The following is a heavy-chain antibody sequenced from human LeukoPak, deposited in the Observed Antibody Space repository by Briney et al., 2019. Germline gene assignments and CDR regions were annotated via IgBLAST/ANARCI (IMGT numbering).Heavy chain of an antibody. D-gene: IGHD2-21*02. CDR3: AKRLGDPRAFDY. J-gene: IGHJ4*02. CDR2: ISGSSGTI. CDR1: GFTFSSYA. V-gene: IGHV3-23*01. Sequence: PGGSLRLSCAASGFTFSSYAMNWVRQAPGKGLEWVSGISGSSGTINYAAPVKGRFTISRDNSRNTLYVQMNSLRADDTAVYYCAKRLGDPRAFDYWGQGTLVTVSS.